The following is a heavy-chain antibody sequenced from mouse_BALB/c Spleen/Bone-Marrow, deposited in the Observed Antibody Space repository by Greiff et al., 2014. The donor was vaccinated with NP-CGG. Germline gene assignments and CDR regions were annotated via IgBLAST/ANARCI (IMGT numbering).Heavy chain of an antibody. J-gene: IGHJ4*01. V-gene: IGHV5-9-4*01. CDR2: ISSGGRYT. CDR3: TRDQFITTATRAMDY. CDR1: GFTFSSYV. Sequence: DVMLVESGGGLVKPGGSLKLSCAASGFTFSSYVMSWVRQSPEKRLEWVAEISSGGRYTYYPDTVTRRFTISRDNAKNTLYLEMSSLRSEDTAMYYCTRDQFITTATRAMDYWGQGTSVTVSS. D-gene: IGHD1-2*01.